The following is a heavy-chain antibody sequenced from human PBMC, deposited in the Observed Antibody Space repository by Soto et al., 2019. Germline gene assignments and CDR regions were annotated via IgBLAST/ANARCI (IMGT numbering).Heavy chain of an antibody. CDR2: IKSKTDGGTT. CDR1: GFTFSNAW. CDR3: TTRGQQLGFISEY. V-gene: IGHV3-15*01. J-gene: IGHJ4*02. Sequence: GGSLRLSCAASGFTFSNAWMSWVRQAPGKGLEWVGRIKSKTDGGTTDYAAPVKGRFTISRDDSKNTLYLQMNSLKTEDTAVYYCTTRGQQLGFISEYWGQGTLVTVSS. D-gene: IGHD6-13*01.